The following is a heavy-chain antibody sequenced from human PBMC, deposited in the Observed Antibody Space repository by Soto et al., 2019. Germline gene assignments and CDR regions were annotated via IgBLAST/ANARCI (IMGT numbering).Heavy chain of an antibody. V-gene: IGHV5-51*01. CDR1: GYSFTSYW. Sequence: PGESLKISCKGSGYSFTSYWIGWVRQMPGKGLEWMGIIYPGDSDTRYSPSFQGQVTISADKSISTAYLQWSSLKASDTAMYYCARDLIPKNYYDSEPGGFDYWGQGTLVTVSS. CDR2: IYPGDSDT. CDR3: ARDLIPKNYYDSEPGGFDY. J-gene: IGHJ4*02. D-gene: IGHD3-22*01.